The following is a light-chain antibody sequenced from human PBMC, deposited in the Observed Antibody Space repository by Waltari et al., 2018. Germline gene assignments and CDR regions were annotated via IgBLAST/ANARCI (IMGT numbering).Light chain of an antibody. V-gene: IGLV3-21*02. J-gene: IGLJ2*01. CDR1: NIGRQS. CDR2: DNS. CDR3: QVWDDTSDHPGV. Sequence: SYVLTQPPSVSVAPGQTARMTCGGDNIGRQSVHWYQQRPGQAPKLVISDNSARPSGIPDRVSGSKFGNTATLTISRVEGGDEADYYCQVWDDTSDHPGVFGGGTKVTVL.